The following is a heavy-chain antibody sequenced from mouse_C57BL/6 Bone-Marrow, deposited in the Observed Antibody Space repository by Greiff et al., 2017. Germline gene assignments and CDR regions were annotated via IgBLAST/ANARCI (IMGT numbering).Heavy chain of an antibody. V-gene: IGHV1-26*01. Sequence: VQLQQSGPELVKPGASVKISCKASGYTFTDYYMNWVKQSHGKSLEWIGDINPNNGGTSYNQKFKGKATLTVDKSSSTAYMELRSLTSEDSAVYYCARYYDWFAYGGQGTLVTVSA. J-gene: IGHJ3*01. D-gene: IGHD2-4*01. CDR2: INPNNGGT. CDR1: GYTFTDYY. CDR3: ARYYDWFAY.